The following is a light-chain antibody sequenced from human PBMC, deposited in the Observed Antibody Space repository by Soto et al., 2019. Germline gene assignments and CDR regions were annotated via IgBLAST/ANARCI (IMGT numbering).Light chain of an antibody. CDR3: QSYDSSLSGYV. V-gene: IGLV1-40*01. J-gene: IGLJ1*01. CDR1: SSNIGAGYD. CDR2: GTS. Sequence: QSVLTQPPSVSGAPGQRVTISCTGSSSNIGAGYDVHWYQQLPGTAPKLLLYGTSHRPSGVPDRFSGSKSGTSASLAITGLQAEDEADYSCQSYDSSLSGYVFGTGTKVTVL.